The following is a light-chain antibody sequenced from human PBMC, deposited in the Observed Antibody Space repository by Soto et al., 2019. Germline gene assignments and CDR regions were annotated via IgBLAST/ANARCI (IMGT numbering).Light chain of an antibody. CDR1: QSLSSW. J-gene: IGKJ1*01. CDR3: QQYYSYPWT. V-gene: IGKV1-5*03. CDR2: KAS. Sequence: DIQMTQSPSTLSASVGERVTITCRASQSLSSWLAWYQQKPGKAPKGLIYKASTLESGAPSRFSGSGSGTEFTLTISSLQPDDFATYYCQQYYSYPWTFGQGTKVDIK.